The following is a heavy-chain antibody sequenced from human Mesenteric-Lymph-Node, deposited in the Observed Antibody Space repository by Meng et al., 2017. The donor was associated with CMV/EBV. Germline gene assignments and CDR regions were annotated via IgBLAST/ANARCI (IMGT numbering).Heavy chain of an antibody. Sequence: ASVKVSCKASGYTFTSYGISWVRQAPGQGLEWMGWISAYNGNTNYAQKLQGRVTMTTDTSTSTAYMELRSLRAEDTAVYYCARDRDDFWTLPYYGMDVWGQGTTVTVSS. CDR2: ISAYNGNT. CDR1: GYTFTSYG. CDR3: ARDRDDFWTLPYYGMDV. V-gene: IGHV1-18*01. D-gene: IGHD3-3*01. J-gene: IGHJ6*02.